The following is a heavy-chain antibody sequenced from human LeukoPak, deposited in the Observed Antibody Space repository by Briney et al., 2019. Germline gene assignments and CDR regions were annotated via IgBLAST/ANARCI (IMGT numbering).Heavy chain of an antibody. CDR3: AKTAAAAGFFDY. CDR1: GGSISSSSYY. D-gene: IGHD6-13*01. V-gene: IGHV4-39*07. CDR2: IYYSGST. J-gene: IGHJ4*02. Sequence: SETLSLTCTVSGGSISSSSYYWGWIRQPPGKGLEWIGSIYYSGSTYYNPSLKSRVTISVDTSKNQFSLKLGSVTAADTAVYYCAKTAAAAGFFDYWGQGTLVTVSS.